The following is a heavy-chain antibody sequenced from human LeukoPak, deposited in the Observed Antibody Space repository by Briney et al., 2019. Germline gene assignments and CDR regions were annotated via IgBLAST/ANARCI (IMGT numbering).Heavy chain of an antibody. D-gene: IGHD6-19*01. Sequence: GGSLRLSCAASGFTFSSYSMHWVRQAPGKGLEWVSSISGTSNYIYYGDSVKGRFTISRDDAKNSQYLQMNSLRAEDTAVYYCASSGPIAVAFFDYWGQGIPVTVSS. CDR1: GFTFSSYS. V-gene: IGHV3-21*01. CDR2: ISGTSNYI. CDR3: ASSGPIAVAFFDY. J-gene: IGHJ4*02.